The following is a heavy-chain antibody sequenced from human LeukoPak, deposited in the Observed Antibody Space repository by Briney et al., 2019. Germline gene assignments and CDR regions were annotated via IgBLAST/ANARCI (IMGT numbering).Heavy chain of an antibody. CDR1: GFTFSSYA. CDR2: ISYDGSNK. Sequence: GGSLRLSCAASGFTFSSYAMHWVRQAPGKGLEWVELISYDGSNKYYADSVKGRFTISRDNAKNSLYLQMNSLRAEDTAVYYCATGSSWYGDWGQGTLVTVSS. CDR3: ATGSSWYGD. V-gene: IGHV3-30-3*01. D-gene: IGHD6-13*01. J-gene: IGHJ4*02.